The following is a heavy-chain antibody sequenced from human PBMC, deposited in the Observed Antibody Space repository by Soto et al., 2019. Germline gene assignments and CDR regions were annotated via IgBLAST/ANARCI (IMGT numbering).Heavy chain of an antibody. V-gene: IGHV1-18*01. D-gene: IGHD3-3*01. Sequence: DSVKVSCKASGYTCSSFGISWVRQAPGQGPEWVGWINPYNGHRDSAQSLQGRVTVSTDTSTSTAYMELRSLRADDTAVYYCGRTPAYGNAWGDLVYDPFDICGPRQMVTVSS. CDR2: INPYNGHR. CDR3: GRTPAYGNAWGDLVYDPFDI. J-gene: IGHJ3*02. CDR1: GYTCSSFG.